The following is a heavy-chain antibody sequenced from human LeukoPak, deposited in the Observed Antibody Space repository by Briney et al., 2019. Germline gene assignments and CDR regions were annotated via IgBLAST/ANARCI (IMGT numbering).Heavy chain of an antibody. CDR1: GGSINSGDYY. CDR3: ASYPRPSVVTRGLFDY. D-gene: IGHD4-23*01. Sequence: KPSETQSLTCTVSGGSINSGDYYWGWIRQPPGKGLEWIGSICYSGSTYYNPSLKSRVTISVDTSKNQFSLKLSSVTAADTAVYYCASYPRPSVVTRGLFDYWGQGTLVTVSS. V-gene: IGHV4-39*01. CDR2: ICYSGST. J-gene: IGHJ4*02.